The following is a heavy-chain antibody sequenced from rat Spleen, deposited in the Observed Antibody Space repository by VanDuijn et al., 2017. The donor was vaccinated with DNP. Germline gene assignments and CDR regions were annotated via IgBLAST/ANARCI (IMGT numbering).Heavy chain of an antibody. J-gene: IGHJ2*01. CDR2: IPNGGTST. Sequence: EVQLVESGGGLVQPGRSLKLSCAASGFTFSDYWMTWIRQAPGKGLEWVASIPNGGTSTFYSDSVKGRFTISRNNATRTLYLHMNSLRSEDTATYYCARHGGEEDYWGQGVMVTVSS. CDR3: ARHGGEEDY. D-gene: IGHD1-11*01. CDR1: GFTFSDYW. V-gene: IGHV5-31*01.